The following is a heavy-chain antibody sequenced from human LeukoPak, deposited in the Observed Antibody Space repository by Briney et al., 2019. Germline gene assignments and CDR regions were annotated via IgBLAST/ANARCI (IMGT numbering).Heavy chain of an antibody. CDR1: GCSFDDYG. V-gene: IGHV3-20*04. CDR2: INWNGDTT. CDR3: ARERYYASSGYYYLDV. Sequence: GGSLRVSCAGSGCSFDDYGMSWVRQAPGKGLEWVSGINWNGDTTDYADSVKGRFTISRDNSKYSLYLQMNSLRAEDTALYYCARERYYASSGYYYLDVWGKGTTVAVSS. J-gene: IGHJ6*03. D-gene: IGHD3-22*01.